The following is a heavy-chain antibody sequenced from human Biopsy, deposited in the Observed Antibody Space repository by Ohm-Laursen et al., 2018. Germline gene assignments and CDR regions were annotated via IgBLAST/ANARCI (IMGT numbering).Heavy chain of an antibody. CDR2: ISGSGSTT. J-gene: IGHJ4*02. Sequence: SLRLSCAASGFTFSSYVMSWVRQAPGKGLEWVSTISGSGSTTYYADSVKGRFTISRDNAMNSVYLQMNSLRGEDTAVYYCARAVGIAAAPIDYWGQGTLVTVSS. D-gene: IGHD2-15*01. CDR3: ARAVGIAAAPIDY. CDR1: GFTFSSYV. V-gene: IGHV3-23*01.